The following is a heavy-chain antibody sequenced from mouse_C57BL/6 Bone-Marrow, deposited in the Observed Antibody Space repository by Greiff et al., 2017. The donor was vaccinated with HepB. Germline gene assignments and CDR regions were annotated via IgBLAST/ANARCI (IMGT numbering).Heavy chain of an antibody. D-gene: IGHD2-3*01. CDR1: GYTFTNYW. Sequence: QVHVKQSGAELVRPGTSVKMSCKASGYTFTNYWIGWAKQRPGHGLEWIGDIYPGGGYTNYNEKFKGKATLTADKSSSTAYMQFSSLTSEDSAIYYCARDGSYAMDYWGQGTSVTVSS. CDR2: IYPGGGYT. J-gene: IGHJ4*01. V-gene: IGHV1-63*01. CDR3: ARDGSYAMDY.